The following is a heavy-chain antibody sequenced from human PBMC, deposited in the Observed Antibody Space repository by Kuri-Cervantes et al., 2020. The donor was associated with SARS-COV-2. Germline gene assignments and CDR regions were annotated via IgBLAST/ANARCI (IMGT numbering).Heavy chain of an antibody. J-gene: IGHJ4*02. CDR3: ARAGTSGSYLGY. D-gene: IGHD1-26*01. V-gene: IGHV3-20*04. Sequence: GESLKSSCAASGFTFDDYGMSWVRQAPGKGLEWVSGINWNGVRTGYTDSVKGRFTISRDNAKNSLYLQMNSLRAEDTAFYYCARAGTSGSYLGYWGQGTLVTVSS. CDR1: GFTFDDYG. CDR2: INWNGVRT.